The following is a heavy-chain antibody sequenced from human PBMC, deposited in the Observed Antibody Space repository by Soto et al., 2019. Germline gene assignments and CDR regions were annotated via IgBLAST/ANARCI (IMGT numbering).Heavy chain of an antibody. J-gene: IGHJ5*02. D-gene: IGHD6-25*01. CDR3: ARGFARIIAAPSSGWFDP. CDR1: GGSFSGYY. V-gene: IGHV4-34*01. Sequence: QVQLQQWGAGLLKPSETLSLTCAVYGGSFSGYYWSWIRQPPGKGLEWSGEINHSGSTNYNPSLTSRVTISVNTSKNQFSLKRSAVTAADTAVYYCARGFARIIAAPSSGWFDPWGQGTLVIVSS. CDR2: INHSGST.